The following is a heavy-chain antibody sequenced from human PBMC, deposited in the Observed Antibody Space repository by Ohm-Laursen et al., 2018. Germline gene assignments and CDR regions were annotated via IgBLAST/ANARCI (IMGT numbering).Heavy chain of an antibody. J-gene: IGHJ4*02. CDR1: GLSFINYV. CDR3: AKDIYYYGSGGYLVY. V-gene: IGHV3-23*01. Sequence: SLRLSCTASGLSFINYVMSWVRQAPGKGLEWVSSIGDSDSRTYYAGSVKGRFTISRDNSKNTLYLQMNSLRAEDTAVYYCAKDIYYYGSGGYLVYWGQGTLVTVSS. D-gene: IGHD3-10*01. CDR2: IGDSDSRT.